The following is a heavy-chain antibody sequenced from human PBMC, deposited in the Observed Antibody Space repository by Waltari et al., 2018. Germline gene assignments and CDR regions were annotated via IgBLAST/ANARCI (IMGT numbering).Heavy chain of an antibody. D-gene: IGHD3-22*01. CDR2: MNPNSGNT. CDR1: GYTFTSYD. V-gene: IGHV1-8*03. J-gene: IGHJ6*03. CDR3: AREAQTQARDSSLFYYYYYMDV. Sequence: QVQLVQSGAEVKKPGASVKVSCKASGYTFTSYDINWVRQATGQGLEWMGWMNPNSGNTGYAQKFQGRVTITRNTSISTAYMELSSLRSEDTAVYYCAREAQTQARDSSLFYYYYYMDVWGKGTTVTVSS.